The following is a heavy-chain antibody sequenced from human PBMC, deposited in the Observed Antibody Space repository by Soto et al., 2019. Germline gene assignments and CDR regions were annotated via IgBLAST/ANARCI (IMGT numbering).Heavy chain of an antibody. V-gene: IGHV3-23*01. CDR2: ISGRGDNT. Sequence: PGGLLRLACAACGLRVTNSAVTWARPPPGKGMEWFSGISGRGDNTFYADSVKGRFNISRDNSKNTLFLQLSSLRAEDSAVYYCAKLRPTSRARPSVYAPKATFDSWRQGTLVTVTS. CDR1: GLRVTNSA. J-gene: IGHJ4*02. D-gene: IGHD2-8*01. CDR3: AKLRPTSRARPSVYAPKATFDS.